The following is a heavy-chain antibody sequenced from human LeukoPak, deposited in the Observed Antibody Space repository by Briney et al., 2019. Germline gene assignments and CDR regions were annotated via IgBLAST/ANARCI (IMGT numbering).Heavy chain of an antibody. CDR1: GFTFSSYS. D-gene: IGHD3-22*01. CDR3: ARDHYYDSSGFDY. Sequence: GGSLRLSCAASGFTFSSYSMNWVRQAPGKGLEWVSSISSSSSYICYADSVKGRFTISRDNAKNSLYLQMNSLRAEDTAVYYCARDHYYDSSGFDYWGQGTLVTVSS. V-gene: IGHV3-21*01. J-gene: IGHJ4*02. CDR2: ISSSSSYI.